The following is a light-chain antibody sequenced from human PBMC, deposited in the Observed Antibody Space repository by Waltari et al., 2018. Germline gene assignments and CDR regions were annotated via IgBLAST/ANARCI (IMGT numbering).Light chain of an antibody. CDR2: SNK. CDR1: RSNIGSNT. Sequence: QSVLTQPPSASGTPGQGVTISCSGSRSNIGSNTVNWYQHLPGTAPKVIIQSNKQRPSGVPDRFSGSKSGTSASLAVSGLQSEDEGDYYCATWDDSLNGVVFGGGTKLTVL. J-gene: IGLJ2*01. CDR3: ATWDDSLNGVV. V-gene: IGLV1-44*01.